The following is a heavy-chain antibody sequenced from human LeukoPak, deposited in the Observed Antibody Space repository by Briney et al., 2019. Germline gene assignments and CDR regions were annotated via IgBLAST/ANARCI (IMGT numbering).Heavy chain of an antibody. J-gene: IGHJ4*02. CDR3: ARLGAGPTYYDFWSGYSSFYFDY. Sequence: SETLSLTCTISGGSTSSTNYYWGWIRQPPGKGLEWIGGIHYSGNTYYNPSLKSRVTISVDTSKNQFSLKLSSVTAADTAVYYCARLGAGPTYYDFWSGYSSFYFDYWGQGTLVTVSS. CDR1: GGSTSSTNYY. CDR2: IHYSGNT. D-gene: IGHD3-3*01. V-gene: IGHV4-39*01.